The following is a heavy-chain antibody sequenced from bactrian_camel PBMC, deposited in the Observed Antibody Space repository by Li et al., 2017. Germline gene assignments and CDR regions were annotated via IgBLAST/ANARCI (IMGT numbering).Heavy chain of an antibody. CDR1: GDEYDTAC. D-gene: IGHD7*01. Sequence: HVQLVESGGGSVQGGGSLVLSCAVSGDEYDTACAGWFRQAPGKERERIATIATGAGRTYYADSVKGRFTISQDNTKTRIYLEMTGLQPEDTAMYYCAADLVTGGNWRSIDHWSYWGQGTQVTVS. CDR2: IATGAGRT. CDR3: AADLVTGGNWRSIDHWSY. J-gene: IGHJ4*01. V-gene: IGHV3S1*01.